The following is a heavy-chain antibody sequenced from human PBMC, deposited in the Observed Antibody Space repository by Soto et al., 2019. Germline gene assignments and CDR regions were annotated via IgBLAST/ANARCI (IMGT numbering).Heavy chain of an antibody. CDR2: INHSGST. CDR1: GGSFSGYY. Sequence: SETLSLTCAVYGGSFSGYYWTWIRQPPGTGLEWIGEINHSGSTNYNPSLKSRVTISVDTSKNQFSLKLTSVTAADTAVYYCAREKITGLFDYWGKGTLGTAPQ. J-gene: IGHJ4*02. V-gene: IGHV4-34*01. CDR3: AREKITGLFDY. D-gene: IGHD2-8*02.